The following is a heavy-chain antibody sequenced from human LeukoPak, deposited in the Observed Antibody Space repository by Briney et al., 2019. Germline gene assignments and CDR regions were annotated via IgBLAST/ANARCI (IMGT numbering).Heavy chain of an antibody. CDR1: GYTFTSYG. D-gene: IGHD3-9*01. V-gene: IGHV1-18*01. CDR3: ARGPISVHYMDV. CDR2: ISAYNGNT. J-gene: IGHJ6*03. Sequence: ASVKVSCKASGYTFTSYGISWVRQAPGQGLEWMGWISAYNGNTNYAQKLQGRVTMTRNPSISTAYMELSSLRSEDTAVYYCARGPISVHYMDVWGKGTTVTVSS.